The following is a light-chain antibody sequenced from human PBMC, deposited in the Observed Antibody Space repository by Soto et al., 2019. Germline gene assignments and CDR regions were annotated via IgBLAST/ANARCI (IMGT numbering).Light chain of an antibody. J-gene: IGKJ5*01. V-gene: IGKV3-15*01. Sequence: ETVMTQSPATLSMSPGERVTLSCRASQSVSTNVAWYQQKPGQAPRLLIYAASTRATGIPARFSGSGSGTEFTLTISSLQSEDSAVYYFHQYNTWPTITFGQGTRLEIX. CDR1: QSVSTN. CDR2: AAS. CDR3: HQYNTWPTIT.